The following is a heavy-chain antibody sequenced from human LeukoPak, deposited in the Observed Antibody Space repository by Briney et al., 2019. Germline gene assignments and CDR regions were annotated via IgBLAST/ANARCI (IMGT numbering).Heavy chain of an antibody. CDR1: GFTLNTCA. V-gene: IGHV3-23*01. J-gene: IGHJ4*02. D-gene: IGHD3-3*01. CDR2: ISESGSGT. CDR3: AKGVFGVNRAFDY. Sequence: SGGSLRLSCEASGFTLNTCAMSWVRQAPGKGLEWVSAISESGSGTYYADSVKGRFTISRDNSKNTLYLQMNSLRVDDTALYYCAKGVFGVNRAFDYWGQGTLVTVSS.